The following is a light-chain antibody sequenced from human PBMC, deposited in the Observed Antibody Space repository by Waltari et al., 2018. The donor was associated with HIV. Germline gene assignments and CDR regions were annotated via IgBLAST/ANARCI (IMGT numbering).Light chain of an antibody. CDR3: MQGRQTPQVT. CDR2: LGS. CDR1: QSLLHSNGYSY. J-gene: IGKJ4*01. V-gene: IGKV2-28*01. Sequence: DIVMTQSPLSLPVTPGEPASISCRSSQSLLHSNGYSYLDWYLQKPGQSPQLLIYLGSNRASGVPDRFSCSGSGTDFTLKISRVEAEDAGMYYCMQGRQTPQVTFGGGTKVEIK.